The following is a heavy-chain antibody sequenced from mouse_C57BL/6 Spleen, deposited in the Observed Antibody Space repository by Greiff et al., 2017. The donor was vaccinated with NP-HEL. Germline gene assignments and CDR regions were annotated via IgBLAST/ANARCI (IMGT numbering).Heavy chain of an antibody. CDR1: GYTFTSYW. CDR3: ARGLTAQATYFDY. Sequence: QVQLQQPGAELVRPGSSVKLSCKASGYTFTSYWMHWVKQRPIQGLEWIGNIDPSDSETHYNQKFKDKATLTVDKSSSTAYMQLSSLTSEDSAVYYCARGLTAQATYFDYWGQGTTLTVSS. V-gene: IGHV1-52*01. D-gene: IGHD3-2*02. J-gene: IGHJ2*01. CDR2: IDPSDSET.